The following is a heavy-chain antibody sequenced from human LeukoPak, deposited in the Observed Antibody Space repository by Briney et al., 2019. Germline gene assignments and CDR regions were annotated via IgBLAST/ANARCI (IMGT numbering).Heavy chain of an antibody. CDR1: GFTFSSYA. CDR2: ISFNGGIT. J-gene: IGHJ4*02. D-gene: IGHD3-10*01. CDR3: ARDTTYYYDGGSSGPHYFDY. Sequence: PGRSLRLSCAASGFTFSSYAMYWVRQAPGKRPEWLAVISFNGGITHYADSVKDRFTISRDNSKNTLFLQLNSLRGDDTAVYYCARDTTYYYDGGSSGPHYFDYWGQGTLVTVSS. V-gene: IGHV3-30*01.